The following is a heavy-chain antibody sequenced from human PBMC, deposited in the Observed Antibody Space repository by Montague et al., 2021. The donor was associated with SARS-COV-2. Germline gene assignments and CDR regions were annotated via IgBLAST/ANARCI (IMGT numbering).Heavy chain of an antibody. Sequence: SETLSLTCTVSGGSISSYYWSWIRQSPGKGLEWIAYMYYSGSTNYNPSLKSRATISVDTSTNQFSLTLSSMTAADTAVYYCARARGGTSFGVIGAYYGMDIWGQGTTVTVS. V-gene: IGHV4-59*01. CDR2: MYYSGST. D-gene: IGHD3-3*01. CDR1: GGSISSYY. J-gene: IGHJ6*02. CDR3: ARARGGTSFGVIGAYYGMDI.